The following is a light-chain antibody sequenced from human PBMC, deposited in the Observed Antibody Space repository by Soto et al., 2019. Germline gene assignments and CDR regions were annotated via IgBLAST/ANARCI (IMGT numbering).Light chain of an antibody. J-gene: IGKJ1*01. Sequence: DIPMTQSPSTLSASVGDRITITCRARRTINTWLAWYQQKPGKAPKLLIYDASTLESGVPARFRGSLSGTEFTLTIGSLQPDDFATYYCQQYDGHFGQGTNVEF. CDR2: DAS. CDR1: RTINTW. CDR3: QQYDGH. V-gene: IGKV1-5*01.